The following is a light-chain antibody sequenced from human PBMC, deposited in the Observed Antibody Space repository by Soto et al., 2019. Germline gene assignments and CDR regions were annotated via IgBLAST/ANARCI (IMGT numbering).Light chain of an antibody. Sequence: EILMTQSPATLSVSRGERATLSCRASQSVSSNLAWYQQKPGQAPRLLIHGASNRASGIPLRFSGSGSGTDFSLTITSLEPEDFAVYYCQQRSTWPLTFGGGTKVEIK. CDR1: QSVSSN. CDR3: QQRSTWPLT. CDR2: GAS. V-gene: IGKV3-11*01. J-gene: IGKJ4*01.